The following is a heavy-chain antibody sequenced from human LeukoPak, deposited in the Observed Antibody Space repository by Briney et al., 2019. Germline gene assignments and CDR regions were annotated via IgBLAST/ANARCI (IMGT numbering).Heavy chain of an antibody. V-gene: IGHV1-8*03. CDR1: GYTFTSYD. CDR3: ARGAIVGPSGWFDP. D-gene: IGHD1-26*01. J-gene: IGHJ5*02. CDR2: MNPNSGNT. Sequence: GASVKVSCKASGYTFTSYDINWVRQATGQGLEWMGWMNPNSGNTGYAQKFQGRVTITRNTSISTACMELSSLRSEDTAVYYCARGAIVGPSGWFDPWGQGTLVTVSS.